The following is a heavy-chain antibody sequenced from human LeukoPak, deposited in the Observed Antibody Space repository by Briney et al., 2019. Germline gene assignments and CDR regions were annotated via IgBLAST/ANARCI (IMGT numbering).Heavy chain of an antibody. CDR3: ARPSYGDYLSFDY. CDR2: MNPNSGNT. J-gene: IGHJ4*02. CDR1: GYTFTSYD. V-gene: IGHV1-8*01. Sequence: GASVKVSCKASGYTFTSYDINWVRQATGQGLEWMGWMNPNSGNTGYAQKFQGRVTMTRNTSISTAYMELRSLRSEDTAVYYCARPSYGDYLSFDYWGQGTLVTVSS. D-gene: IGHD4-17*01.